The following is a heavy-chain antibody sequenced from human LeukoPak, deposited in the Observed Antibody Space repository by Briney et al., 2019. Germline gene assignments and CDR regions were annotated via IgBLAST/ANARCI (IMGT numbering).Heavy chain of an antibody. Sequence: HPGGSLRLSCAASGFAFSSYNMNWVRQAPGKGLEWISYIGSSGSPTHYADSVGGRFTISRDNAKNSLYLQMNSLRDEDTAVYFCARRPYSDTSGRLSDVWGQGTTVTVSS. V-gene: IGHV3-48*02. CDR2: IGSSGSPT. CDR3: ARRPYSDTSGRLSDV. CDR1: GFAFSSYN. D-gene: IGHD3-22*01. J-gene: IGHJ6*02.